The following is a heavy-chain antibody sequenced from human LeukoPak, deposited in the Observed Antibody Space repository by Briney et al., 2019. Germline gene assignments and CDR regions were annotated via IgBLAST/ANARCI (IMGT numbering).Heavy chain of an antibody. J-gene: IGHJ5*02. CDR3: AREWGRQPERRNWFDP. D-gene: IGHD1-1*01. CDR2: INPNSGGT. V-gene: IGHV1-2*04. Sequence: ASVKVSCKASGYTFTGYYMHWVRQAPGQGLEWMGWINPNSGGTNYAQKFQGWVTMTRDTSISTAYMELSRLRSDDTAVYYCAREWGRQPERRNWFDPWGQGTLVTVSS. CDR1: GYTFTGYY.